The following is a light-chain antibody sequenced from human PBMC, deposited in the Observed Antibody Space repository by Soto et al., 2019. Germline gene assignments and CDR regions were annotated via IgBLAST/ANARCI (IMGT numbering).Light chain of an antibody. V-gene: IGLV1-44*01. Sequence: QSALTQPPSASGTPGQRVAISCSGSSSNIGSNAVNWYQQLPGAAPKLLIYNNNLRPSGVPYRFSGSKSCASAALAISWLQSEEESAYYCAAWDDSLKGLVFGGGTKLTVL. CDR1: SSNIGSNA. CDR2: NNN. CDR3: AAWDDSLKGLV. J-gene: IGLJ2*01.